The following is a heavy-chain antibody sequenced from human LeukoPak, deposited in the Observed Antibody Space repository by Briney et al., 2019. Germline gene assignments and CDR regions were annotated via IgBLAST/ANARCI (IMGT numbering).Heavy chain of an antibody. CDR3: SRENGAFSPFGY. CDR1: GGSISNTNW. V-gene: IGHV4-4*02. Sequence: PSETLSLTCGVSGGSISNTNWWSWVRQPLGQGLEWIGEISLTGLTHYNPSLESRVTVSLDKSKNQPSLNLTSVTAADTAVYYCSRENGAFSPFGYWGQGTLVTVLS. CDR2: ISLTGLT. J-gene: IGHJ4*02. D-gene: IGHD2-8*01.